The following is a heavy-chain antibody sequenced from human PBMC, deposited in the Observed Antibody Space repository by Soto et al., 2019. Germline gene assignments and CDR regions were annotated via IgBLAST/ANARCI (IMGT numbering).Heavy chain of an antibody. Sequence: QVQLVQSGAEVKKPGSSVKVSCKASGGTFSSYAISWVRKAPGQGLEWMGGIIPIFGTANYAQQFQGRVTITADEYTSTAYMELGSLRSEDTAVYYCARVGPGGDCISTSCRYYGMDVWGQGTTFTVSS. D-gene: IGHD2-2*01. CDR1: GGTFSSYA. CDR3: ARVGPGGDCISTSCRYYGMDV. J-gene: IGHJ6*02. V-gene: IGHV1-69*12. CDR2: IIPIFGTA.